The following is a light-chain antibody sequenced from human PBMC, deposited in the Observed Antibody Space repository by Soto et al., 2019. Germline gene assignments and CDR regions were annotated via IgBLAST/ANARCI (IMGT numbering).Light chain of an antibody. CDR2: DTF. J-gene: IGKJ1*01. V-gene: IGKV3-15*01. Sequence: EIVVTQSPATLSASPGERVTLSCRASHFVSSRLAWYQQRPGQVPRLLIYDTFTRAPGISARFSGSGSGTEFTLTISSLQSEDFAVYYCQEYIHWPPGMFGPGTTVDIK. CDR1: HFVSSR. CDR3: QEYIHWPPGM.